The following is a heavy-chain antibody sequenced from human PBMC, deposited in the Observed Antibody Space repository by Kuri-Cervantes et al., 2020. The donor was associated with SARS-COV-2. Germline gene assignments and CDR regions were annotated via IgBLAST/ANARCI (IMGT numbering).Heavy chain of an antibody. CDR3: ARDKDFWSGPGVNWFDP. CDR1: GHTFTSYG. D-gene: IGHD3-3*01. Sequence: ASVKVSCKASGHTFTSYGISWVRQAPGQGLEWMGWISAYNGNTNYAQKLQGRVTMTTDTSTSTAYMELRSLRSDDTAVYYCARDKDFWSGPGVNWFDPWGQGTLVTVSS. V-gene: IGHV1-18*01. CDR2: ISAYNGNT. J-gene: IGHJ5*02.